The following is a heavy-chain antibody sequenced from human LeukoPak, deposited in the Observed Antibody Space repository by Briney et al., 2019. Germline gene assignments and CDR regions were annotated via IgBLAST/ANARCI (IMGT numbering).Heavy chain of an antibody. V-gene: IGHV1-69*05. CDR1: GGTFSSYA. CDR2: IIPIFGTA. D-gene: IGHD2-2*01. Sequence: ASVKVSCKASGGTFSSYAISWVRQAPGQGLEWMGGIIPIFGTANYAQKFQGRVTITTDESTSTAYMELSSLRSEDTAVYYCAREDIVVVPAAAGGAFDIWGQGTMVTVSS. CDR3: AREDIVVVPAAAGGAFDI. J-gene: IGHJ3*02.